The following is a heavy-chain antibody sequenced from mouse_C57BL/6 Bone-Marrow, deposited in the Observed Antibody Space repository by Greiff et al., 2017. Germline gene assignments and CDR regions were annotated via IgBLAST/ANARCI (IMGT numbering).Heavy chain of an antibody. D-gene: IGHD1-1*01. CDR1: GFTFTDYY. CDR3: ARSYYGSSYRAMDY. Sequence: EVQLVESGGGLVQPGGSLSLSCAASGFTFTDYYMSWVRQPPGKALEWLGFIRNKANGYTTEYSASVKGRFTISRDNYQSILYLQMNALRAEDSATYYCARSYYGSSYRAMDYWGQGTSVTVSS. V-gene: IGHV7-3*01. CDR2: IRNKANGYTT. J-gene: IGHJ4*01.